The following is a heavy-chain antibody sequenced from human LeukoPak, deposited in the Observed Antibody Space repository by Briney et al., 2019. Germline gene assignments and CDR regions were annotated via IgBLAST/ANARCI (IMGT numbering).Heavy chain of an antibody. J-gene: IGHJ3*02. Sequence: SQTLSLTCTVSGGSISSGGYYWGWIRQHPGKGLEWIGYIYYSGSTYYNPSLKSRVTISVDTSKNQFSLKLSSVTAADTAVYYCARYYYDSSGYADAFDIWGQGTMVTVSS. CDR1: GGSISSGGYY. V-gene: IGHV4-31*03. D-gene: IGHD3-22*01. CDR2: IYYSGST. CDR3: ARYYYDSSGYADAFDI.